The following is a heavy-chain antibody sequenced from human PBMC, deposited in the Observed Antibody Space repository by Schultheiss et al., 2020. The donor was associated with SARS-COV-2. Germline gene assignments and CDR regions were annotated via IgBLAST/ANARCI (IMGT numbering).Heavy chain of an antibody. D-gene: IGHD1-26*01. CDR1: GFTFSSYW. CDR3: ARDGELHPFDY. J-gene: IGHJ4*02. V-gene: IGHV3-74*01. CDR2: INSDGSST. Sequence: GGSLRLSCAASGFTFSSYWMHWVRQAPGKGLVWVSRINSDGSSTSYADSVKGRFNISRDNAKNTLYLQMNSLRAEDTAVYYCARDGELHPFDYWGQGTLVTVSS.